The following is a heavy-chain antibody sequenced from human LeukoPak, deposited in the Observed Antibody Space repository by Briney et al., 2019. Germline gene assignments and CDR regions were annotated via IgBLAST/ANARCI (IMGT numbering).Heavy chain of an antibody. CDR3: ARQRNDYDFWSGYYGY. Sequence: GESLKISCKGSGYSFTSYWIGCGRQMPGKGLVWMGIIYPGDSDTRYSPSFQGQVTISADKSISTAYLQLSSLKASDTAMYYCARQRNDYDFWSGYYGYWGQGTLVTVSS. J-gene: IGHJ4*02. CDR1: GYSFTSYW. V-gene: IGHV5-51*01. D-gene: IGHD3-3*01. CDR2: IYPGDSDT.